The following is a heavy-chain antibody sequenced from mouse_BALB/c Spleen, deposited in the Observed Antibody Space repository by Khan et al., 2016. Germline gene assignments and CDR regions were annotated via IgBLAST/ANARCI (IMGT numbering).Heavy chain of an antibody. CDR1: GFTFSTYG. CDR3: ARLAYYYNRVGFAY. D-gene: IGHD1-1*01. V-gene: IGHV5-6*01. J-gene: IGHJ3*01. CDR2: ISSGGHYT. Sequence: EVELVESGGDLVKTGGSLKLSCAASGFTFSTYGMSWVRQTPDKRLEWVATISSGGHYTYYIDSVKGRFTISRDNAKNILYLQMTSLRSEDTALYYCARLAYYYNRVGFAYWGQGTLVTVSA.